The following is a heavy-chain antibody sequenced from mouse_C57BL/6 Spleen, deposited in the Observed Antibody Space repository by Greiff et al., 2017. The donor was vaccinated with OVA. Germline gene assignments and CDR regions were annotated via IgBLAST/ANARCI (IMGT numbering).Heavy chain of an antibody. CDR3: ARNYERYFDV. Sequence: QVQLQQSGAELVRPGSSVKLSCKASGYTFTSYWMHWVKQRPIQGLEWIGNIDPSDSETHYNQKFKDKATLTVDKSSSTAYMQLSSLTSEDSAVYYCARNYERYFDVWGTGTTVTVSS. J-gene: IGHJ1*03. CDR1: GYTFTSYW. V-gene: IGHV1-52*01. CDR2: IDPSDSET. D-gene: IGHD2-4*01.